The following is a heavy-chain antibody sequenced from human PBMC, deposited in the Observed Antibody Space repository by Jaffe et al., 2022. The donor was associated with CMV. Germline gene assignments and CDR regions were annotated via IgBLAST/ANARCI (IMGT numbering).Heavy chain of an antibody. CDR2: INAGNGNT. CDR3: AREGYYDFWSGYRFWSDY. D-gene: IGHD3-3*01. J-gene: IGHJ4*02. V-gene: IGHV1-3*01. Sequence: QVQLVQSGAEVKKPGASVKVSCKASGYTFTSYAMHWVRQAPGQRLEWMGWINAGNGNTKYSQKFQGRVTITRDTSASTAYMELSSLRSEDTAVYYCAREGYYDFWSGYRFWSDYWGQGTLVTVSS. CDR1: GYTFTSYA.